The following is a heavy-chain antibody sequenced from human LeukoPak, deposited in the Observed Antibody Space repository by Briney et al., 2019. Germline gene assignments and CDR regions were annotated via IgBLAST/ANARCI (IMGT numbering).Heavy chain of an antibody. CDR3: ARDHRTGSYYPDY. J-gene: IGHJ4*02. Sequence: GGSLRLSCAASGFTFKNHGMHWVRQAPGKGREWVAVIWYDDTTKYYGDSVKGRFTISRDNSRNTLYLQMNSLRAEDTAVYYCARDHRTGSYYPDYWGQGTRSPSPQ. CDR2: IWYDDTTK. D-gene: IGHD3-10*01. CDR1: GFTFKNHG. V-gene: IGHV3-33*08.